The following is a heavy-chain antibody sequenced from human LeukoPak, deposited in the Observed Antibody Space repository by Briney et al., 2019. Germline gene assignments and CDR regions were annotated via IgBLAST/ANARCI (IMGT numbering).Heavy chain of an antibody. V-gene: IGHV1-69*13. CDR2: IIPIFGTA. CDR1: GGTFSSYA. CDR3: ARDHRRYYYYMDV. J-gene: IGHJ6*03. Sequence: SVKVSRKASGGTFSSYAISWVRQAPGQGLEWMGGIIPIFGTANYAQKFQGRVTITADESTSTAYMELSSLRSEDTAVYYCARDHRRYYYYMDVWGKGTTVTVSS.